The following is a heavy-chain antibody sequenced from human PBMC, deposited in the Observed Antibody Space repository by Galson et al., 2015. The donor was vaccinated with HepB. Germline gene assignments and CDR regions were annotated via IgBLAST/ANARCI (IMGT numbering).Heavy chain of an antibody. D-gene: IGHD1-26*01. CDR3: ARMYSGSYSGSSPLEAFDI. Sequence: PSLVKPTQTLTLTCTFSGFSLSTSGMCVSWIRQPPGKALEWLALIDWDDDKYYSTSLKTRLTISKDTSKDQVVLTMTNMDPVDTATYYCARMYSGSYSGSSPLEAFDIWGQGTMVTVSS. CDR2: IDWDDDK. V-gene: IGHV2-70*01. CDR1: GFSLSTSGMC. J-gene: IGHJ3*02.